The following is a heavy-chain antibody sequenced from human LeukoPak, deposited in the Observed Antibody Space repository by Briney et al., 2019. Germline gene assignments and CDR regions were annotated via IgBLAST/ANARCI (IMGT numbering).Heavy chain of an antibody. J-gene: IGHJ4*02. CDR3: ARGGYDILTGYSLTYFDY. Sequence: ASVKVSCKASGYIFTIYALHWVRQAPGQRLEWMGWINAGNGNTKYSQKFQGRVTITRDTSASTAYMELSSLRSEDTAVYYCARGGYDILTGYSLTYFDYWGQGTLVTVSS. D-gene: IGHD3-9*01. CDR2: INAGNGNT. V-gene: IGHV1-3*01. CDR1: GYIFTIYA.